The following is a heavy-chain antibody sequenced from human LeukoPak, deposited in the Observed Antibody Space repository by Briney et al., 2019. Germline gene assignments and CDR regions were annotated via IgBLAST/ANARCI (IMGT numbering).Heavy chain of an antibody. J-gene: IGHJ5*01. CDR1: GFTFSSYG. D-gene: IGHD5-24*01. CDR3: ARRGNYNYDS. Sequence: GGSLRLSCAASGFTFSSYGMNWVRQAPGKGLEWVSSISSSSSIIYYADSLKGRSTISRDNAENSLYLQMNSLRAEDTAVYYCARRGNYNYDSWGQGTLVTVSS. CDR2: ISSSSSII. V-gene: IGHV3-48*01.